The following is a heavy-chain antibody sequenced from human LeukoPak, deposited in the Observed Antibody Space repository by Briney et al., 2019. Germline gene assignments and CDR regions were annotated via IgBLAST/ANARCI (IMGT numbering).Heavy chain of an antibody. CDR3: ARDSGMVRGEAYYYYGMDV. Sequence: SQTLSLTCAVSCGSISSGGYSWSWIRQPPGKVLEWIGYIYHSGSTYYNPSLKSRVTISVDRSKNQFSLKLSSVTAADTAVYYCARDSGMVRGEAYYYYGMDVWGKGTTVTVSS. D-gene: IGHD3-10*01. J-gene: IGHJ6*04. CDR1: CGSISSGGYS. V-gene: IGHV4-30-2*01. CDR2: IYHSGST.